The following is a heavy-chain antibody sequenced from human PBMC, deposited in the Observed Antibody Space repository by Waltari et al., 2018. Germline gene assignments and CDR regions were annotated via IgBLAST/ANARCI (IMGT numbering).Heavy chain of an antibody. V-gene: IGHV1-69*12. D-gene: IGHD5-18*01. CDR1: GGTFSSYA. J-gene: IGHJ6*02. CDR2: IIPIFGTA. Sequence: QVQLVQSGAEVKKPGSSVKVSCKASGGTFSSYAISWVRLAHGQGLEWMGGIIPIFGTANYAQKFQGIVTITADESTSTAYMELSSLRSEDTAVYYCARGGYSYGRNGGYGMDVWGQGTTVTVSS. CDR3: ARGGYSYGRNGGYGMDV.